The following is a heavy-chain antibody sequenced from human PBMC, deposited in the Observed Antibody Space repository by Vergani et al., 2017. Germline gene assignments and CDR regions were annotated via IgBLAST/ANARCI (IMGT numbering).Heavy chain of an antibody. CDR3: GRGSDNYN. V-gene: IGHV3-23*01. Sequence: EVQLLQSEGAVVQPGGSLSLSGLASGFPFSSLAIRWVRQGHGQGLEWFSIIKNTCDSTHYADSVKGRFTISRDTSKNTLYLQMNSLGVEDTAVYYCGRGSDNYNWGQGTLVTVSS. J-gene: IGHJ4*02. CDR1: GFPFSSLA. CDR2: IKNTCDST. D-gene: IGHD5-24*01.